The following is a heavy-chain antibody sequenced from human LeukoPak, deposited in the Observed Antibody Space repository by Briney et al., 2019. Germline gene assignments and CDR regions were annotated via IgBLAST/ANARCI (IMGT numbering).Heavy chain of an antibody. CDR2: IKQDGSEI. V-gene: IGHV3-7*01. Sequence: GGSLRLSCVASGFTFSSYWMTWVRQAPGKGLEWVANIKQDGSEIYYVDSVRGRFTISRDNAKNSLYLQMNSLRAEDTAVYYCARDPYSGSYGADYYYYMDVWGKGTTVTISS. J-gene: IGHJ6*03. CDR1: GFTFSSYW. D-gene: IGHD1-26*01. CDR3: ARDPYSGSYGADYYYYMDV.